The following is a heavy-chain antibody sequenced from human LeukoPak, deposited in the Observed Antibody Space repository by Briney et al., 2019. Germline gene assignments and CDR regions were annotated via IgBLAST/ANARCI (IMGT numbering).Heavy chain of an antibody. D-gene: IGHD3-10*01. J-gene: IGHJ6*03. CDR3: ARDLYGSGSYYMDV. V-gene: IGHV3-49*04. Sequence: PGGSLRLSCTASGFTFGDYAMSWVRQAPGKGLEWVGFIRSKAYGGTTEYAASVKGRFTISRDDSKSIAYLQMNSLRAEDTAVYYCARDLYGSGSYYMDVWAKGPRSPSP. CDR2: IRSKAYGGTT. CDR1: GFTFGDYA.